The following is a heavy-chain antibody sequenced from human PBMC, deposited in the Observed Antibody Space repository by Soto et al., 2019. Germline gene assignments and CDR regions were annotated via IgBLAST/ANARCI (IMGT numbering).Heavy chain of an antibody. D-gene: IGHD3-3*01. CDR1: GVSISNGDYY. CDR2: IYYSENT. Sequence: PSETLSLTCSVSGVSISNGDYYWSWIRQPPGKGLEWIGYIYYSENTYSNPSLKSRVGISGDTSRNQFSLRLSSVTAADTAVYYCARDLYESWFDPWGQGTLVTVSS. J-gene: IGHJ5*02. V-gene: IGHV4-30-4*01. CDR3: ARDLYESWFDP.